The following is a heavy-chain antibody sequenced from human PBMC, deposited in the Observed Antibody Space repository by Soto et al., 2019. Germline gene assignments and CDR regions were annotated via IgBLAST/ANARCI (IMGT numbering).Heavy chain of an antibody. CDR1: GFTFSNYY. CDR3: ARDAEYSSSSLYFDY. D-gene: IGHD6-6*01. CDR2: IRQDGSQR. V-gene: IGHV3-7*01. J-gene: IGHJ4*02. Sequence: EVQLVETGGGLVQSGGSLRLSCAASGFTFSNYYMSWVRQAPGKGLECVANIRQDGSQRYYVDSVKGRFIISRDNDKNLLYLPMTILRVEDTALYYCARDAEYSSSSLYFDYWGQGTLVTVSS.